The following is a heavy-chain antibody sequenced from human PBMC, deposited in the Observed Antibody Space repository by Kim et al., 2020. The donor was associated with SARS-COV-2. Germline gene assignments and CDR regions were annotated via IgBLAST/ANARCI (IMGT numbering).Heavy chain of an antibody. CDR1: GFTFSSYA. CDR3: AKEGGRKWLLLNNWFDP. V-gene: IGHV3-23*01. J-gene: IGHJ5*02. CDR2: ISGSGGST. Sequence: GGSLRLSCAASGFTFSSYAMSWVRQAPGKGLEWVSAISGSGGSTYYADSVKGRFTISRDNSKNTLYLQMNSLRAEDTAVYYCAKEGGRKWLLLNNWFDPWGQGTLVTVSS. D-gene: IGHD3-22*01.